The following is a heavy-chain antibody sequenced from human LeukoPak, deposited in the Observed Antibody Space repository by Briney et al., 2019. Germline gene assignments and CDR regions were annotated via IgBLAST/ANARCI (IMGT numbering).Heavy chain of an antibody. Sequence: GRSLRLSCAASGFTFSSYGMHWVRQAPGKGLEWVAVISYDGSNKYYADSVKGRFTISRDNSKNTLYLQMNSLRAEDTAVYYCAKPYYDILTGYYYADAFDIWGQGTMVTVSS. J-gene: IGHJ3*02. CDR2: ISYDGSNK. CDR1: GFTFSSYG. V-gene: IGHV3-30*18. D-gene: IGHD3-9*01. CDR3: AKPYYDILTGYYYADAFDI.